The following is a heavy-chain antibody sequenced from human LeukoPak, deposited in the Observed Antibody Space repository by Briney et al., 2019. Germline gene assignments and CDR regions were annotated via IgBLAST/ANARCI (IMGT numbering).Heavy chain of an antibody. D-gene: IGHD3-22*01. CDR3: ARVHYDSSGYYEGRSFWFDP. V-gene: IGHV3-7*01. CDR2: IKQDGSEK. J-gene: IGHJ5*02. CDR1: GFTFSSYW. Sequence: GGSLRLSCVVSGFTFSSYWMSWVRQAPGKGLEWVANIKQDGSEKYYVDSVKGRFTISRDNAKNSLYLQMNSLRAEDTAVYYCARVHYDSSGYYEGRSFWFDPWGQGTLVTVSS.